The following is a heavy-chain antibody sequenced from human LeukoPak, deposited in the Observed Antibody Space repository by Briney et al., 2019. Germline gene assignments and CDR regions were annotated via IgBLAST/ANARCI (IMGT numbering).Heavy chain of an antibody. CDR3: TRVGYIDEGIDY. V-gene: IGHV3-7*04. D-gene: IGHD5-24*01. CDR2: IRQDGSKK. Sequence: GGSLRLSCVASGFPFSSYWMTWVRQAPGKGLEWVANIRQDGSKKSYVDSVKGRFTISRDNAKNSLYLQMNSLRAEDTAIYYCTRVGYIDEGIDYWGQGTLVTVSS. CDR1: GFPFSSYW. J-gene: IGHJ4*02.